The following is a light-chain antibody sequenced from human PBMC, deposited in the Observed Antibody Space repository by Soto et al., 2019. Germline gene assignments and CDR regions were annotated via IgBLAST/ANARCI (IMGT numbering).Light chain of an antibody. CDR3: QQSYRTPT. J-gene: IGKJ5*01. Sequence: DIQLTQSPSSLSASVGDRVTITCRVSQGISSYLNWYQQKPGQAPKPLIYAASSLQSGVPARFSAIGSGKDFTLISSSLQPDDSATYYCQQSYRTPTFGQGTRLEI. CDR1: QGISSY. V-gene: IGKV1-39*01. CDR2: AAS.